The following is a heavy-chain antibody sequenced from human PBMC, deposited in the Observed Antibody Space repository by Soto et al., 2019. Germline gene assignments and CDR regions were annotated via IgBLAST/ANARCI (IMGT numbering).Heavy chain of an antibody. V-gene: IGHV3-23*01. J-gene: IGHJ2*01. CDR3: AKSRRAVAASCYFDS. Sequence: EEQLFESGGGLVQPGGSLRLSCSASGYTFSNNALNWVRQAPGKGLDWVSGISGSAPATYYTDSIQGRFTISRDTCSSALCLQRNNLRAEDTALCYYAKSRRAVAASCYFDSSGRGTLVTVSS. D-gene: IGHD6-19*01. CDR2: ISGSAPAT. CDR1: GYTFSNNA.